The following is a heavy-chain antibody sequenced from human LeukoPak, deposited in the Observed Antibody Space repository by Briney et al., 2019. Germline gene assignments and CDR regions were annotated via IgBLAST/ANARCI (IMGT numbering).Heavy chain of an antibody. CDR1: GYSFTSYW. V-gene: IGHV5-51*01. J-gene: IGHJ4*02. CDR2: IYPGDSDT. CDR3: ARHAEWFGELKGHEDY. Sequence: GESLKISCKGSGYSFTSYWIGWVRQMPGKGLGWMGIIYPGDSDTRYSPSFQGQVTISADKSISTAYLQWSSLKASDTAMYYCARHAEWFGELKGHEDYWGQGTLVTVSS. D-gene: IGHD3-10*01.